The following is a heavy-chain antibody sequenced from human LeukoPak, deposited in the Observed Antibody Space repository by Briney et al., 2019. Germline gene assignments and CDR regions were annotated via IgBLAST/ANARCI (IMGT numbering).Heavy chain of an antibody. J-gene: IGHJ4*02. CDR3: ARDFSDYNCYRD. D-gene: IGHD1-20*01. Sequence: SETLSLTCTVSGGSISSSSYYWGWIRQPPGKGLEWIGSIYYSGSTYYNPSLKSRVTISVDKSKNQFSLKLSSVTAADTAVYYCARDFSDYNCYRDWGQGTLVTVSS. V-gene: IGHV4-39*07. CDR1: GGSISSSSYY. CDR2: IYYSGST.